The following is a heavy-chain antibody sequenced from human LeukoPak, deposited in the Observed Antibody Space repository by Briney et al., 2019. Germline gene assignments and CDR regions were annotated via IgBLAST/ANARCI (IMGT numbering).Heavy chain of an antibody. CDR3: AGRLRDGIFGVVTKFDP. CDR1: GGTFSSYA. J-gene: IGHJ5*02. V-gene: IGHV1-69*05. Sequence: ASVKVSCKASGGTFSSYAISWVRQAPRQGLEWMGGIIPIFGTANYAQKFQGRVTITTDESTSTAYMELSSLRSEDTAVYYCAGRLRDGIFGVVTKFDPWGQGTLVTVSS. CDR2: IIPIFGTA. D-gene: IGHD3-3*01.